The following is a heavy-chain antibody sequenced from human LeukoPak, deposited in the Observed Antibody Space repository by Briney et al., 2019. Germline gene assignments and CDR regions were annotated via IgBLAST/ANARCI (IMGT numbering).Heavy chain of an antibody. CDR3: ARDPSGSYFDGY. CDR2: TYHSGST. J-gene: IGHJ4*02. D-gene: IGHD1-26*01. CDR1: GGSISSGGYS. V-gene: IGHV4-30-2*01. Sequence: SETLSLTCAVSGGSISSGGYSWSWIRQPPGKGLEWIGYTYHSGSTYYNPSLKSRVTISVDRSKNQFSLELSSVTAADTAVYYCARDPSGSYFDGYWGQGTLVTVSS.